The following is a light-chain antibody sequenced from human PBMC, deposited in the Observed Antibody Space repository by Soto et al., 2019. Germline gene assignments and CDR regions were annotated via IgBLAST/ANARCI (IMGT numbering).Light chain of an antibody. Sequence: DFVMTQSPLSLPVTLGQPASISCRSSQSLLYSDGNTYLNWFQQRPGQSPRRLIYKVSKRDSGVADRGSGSGSGAEFTLKSSRVEAEDVGVYDCMQGTQGRPMYTLGQGTKLEIK. V-gene: IGKV2-30*01. J-gene: IGKJ2*01. CDR1: QSLLYSDGNTY. CDR2: KVS. CDR3: MQGTQGRPMYT.